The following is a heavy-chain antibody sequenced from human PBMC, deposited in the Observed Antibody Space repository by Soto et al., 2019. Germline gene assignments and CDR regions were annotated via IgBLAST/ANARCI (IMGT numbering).Heavy chain of an antibody. V-gene: IGHV4-38-2*02. CDR1: GYSISSGYY. Sequence: SETLSLTCAVSGYSISSGYYWGWIRQPPGKGLEWIGHIYNSGGTNYNPSLKSRVIMSVDTSKNQISPQLSSVTAADTAVYYCARDYYYNSRGHPAAYYYGMDVWGQGTTVIVCS. D-gene: IGHD3-22*01. J-gene: IGHJ6*02. CDR3: ARDYYYNSRGHPAAYYYGMDV. CDR2: IYNSGGT.